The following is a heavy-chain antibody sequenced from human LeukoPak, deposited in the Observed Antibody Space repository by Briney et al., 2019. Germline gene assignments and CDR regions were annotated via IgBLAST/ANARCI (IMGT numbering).Heavy chain of an antibody. D-gene: IGHD5-24*01. CDR1: GGTFSSYA. CDR3: ARDNSLRDTAWWFDP. Sequence: ASVKVSCKASGGTFSSYAISWVRQAPGQGLEWIGVINPSGDNTWYAQKFQGRVTMTRDMATSTDYLEVSSLRSGDTAVYYCARDNSLRDTAWWFDPWGQGTLVTVSS. J-gene: IGHJ5*02. CDR2: INPSGDNT. V-gene: IGHV1-46*01.